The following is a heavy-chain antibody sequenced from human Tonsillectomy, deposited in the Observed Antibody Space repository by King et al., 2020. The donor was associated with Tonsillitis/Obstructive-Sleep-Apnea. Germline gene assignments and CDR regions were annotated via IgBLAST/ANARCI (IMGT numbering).Heavy chain of an antibody. J-gene: IGHJ4*02. Sequence: VQLVESGGGVVQPGRSLRLSCAASGFTFRSYAMHWVRQAPGKGLEWVAVISFDGNNEYYSESVKGRFTISRDSSKNTVHLQMNSLRVEDTALYYCARDGARYGDPWGLDYWGQGTLVTVSS. D-gene: IGHD4-17*01. V-gene: IGHV3-30*01. CDR3: ARDGARYGDPWGLDY. CDR1: GFTFRSYA. CDR2: ISFDGNNE.